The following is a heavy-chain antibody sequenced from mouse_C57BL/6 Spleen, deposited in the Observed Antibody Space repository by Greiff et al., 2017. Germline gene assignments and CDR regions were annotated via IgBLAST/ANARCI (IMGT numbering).Heavy chain of an antibody. CDR1: GYTFTDYY. J-gene: IGHJ4*01. V-gene: IGHV1-26*01. Sequence: VQLQQSGPELVKPGASVKISCKASGYTFTDYYMNWVKQSHGKSLEWIGDINPNNGGTSYNQKFKGKATLTVDKSSSTAYMELRSLTSEDSAVYCCARSRDYYAMDYWGQGTSVTVSS. CDR3: ARSRDYYAMDY. CDR2: INPNNGGT.